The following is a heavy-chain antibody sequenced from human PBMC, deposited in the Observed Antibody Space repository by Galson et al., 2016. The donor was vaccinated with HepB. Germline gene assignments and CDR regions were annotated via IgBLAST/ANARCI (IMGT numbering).Heavy chain of an antibody. CDR3: ARGPHSLDF. CDR1: GFSLSDYS. CDR2: IRSTGTTT. Sequence: SLRLSCAASGFSLSDYSMNWVRQAPGKGLEWVSYIRSTGTTTHYADSVKGRFTISRDVAKNSVYLQMSSLRDEDTAVYYCARGPHSLDFWGQGTLVTGSS. D-gene: IGHD2-21*01. J-gene: IGHJ4*02. V-gene: IGHV3-48*02.